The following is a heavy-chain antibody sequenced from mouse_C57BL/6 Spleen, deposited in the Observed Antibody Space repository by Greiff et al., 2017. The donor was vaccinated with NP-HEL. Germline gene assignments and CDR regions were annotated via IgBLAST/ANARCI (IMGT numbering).Heavy chain of an antibody. CDR2: IHPNSGST. V-gene: IGHV1-64*01. CDR3: ARGYLDYYGTTFDY. D-gene: IGHD1-1*01. CDR1: GYTFTSYW. Sequence: QVQLQQPGAELVKPGASVKLSCKASGYTFTSYWMHWVKQRPGQGLEWIGMIHPNSGSTNYNEKFKSKATLTVDKSSSTAYMQLSSLTSEDSAVYYCARGYLDYYGTTFDYWGQGTTLTVSS. J-gene: IGHJ2*01.